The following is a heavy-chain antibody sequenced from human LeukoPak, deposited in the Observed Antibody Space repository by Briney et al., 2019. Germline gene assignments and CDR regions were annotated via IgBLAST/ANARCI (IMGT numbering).Heavy chain of an antibody. D-gene: IGHD3-10*01. CDR1: GYTFTGFY. Sequence: ASVKVSCKASGYTFTGFYMHWVRQAPGQGLEWMGWINPDSGGTNYAQKFQGRVTMTRDTSISTAYMELSRLRSDDTAVYYCAGSYGSGSYLDPYFDYRGQGTLVTVSS. V-gene: IGHV1-2*02. J-gene: IGHJ4*02. CDR2: INPDSGGT. CDR3: AGSYGSGSYLDPYFDY.